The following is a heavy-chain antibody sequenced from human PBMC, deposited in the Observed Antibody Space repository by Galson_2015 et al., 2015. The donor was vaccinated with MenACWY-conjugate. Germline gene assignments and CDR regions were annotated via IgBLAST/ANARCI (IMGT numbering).Heavy chain of an antibody. Sequence: SLRLSCAASGFTFSSCVMHWVRQAPGKGLEWVAVIWYDGSKQHYADSVKGRFTISRDYSKYTVYLQMNSLRAEDTAVYYCARESGYSRGGTYYYGMDVWGKGTTVAVSS. CDR3: ARESGYSRGGTYYYGMDV. V-gene: IGHV3-33*08. CDR1: GFTFSSCV. CDR2: IWYDGSKQ. J-gene: IGHJ6*04. D-gene: IGHD3-10*01.